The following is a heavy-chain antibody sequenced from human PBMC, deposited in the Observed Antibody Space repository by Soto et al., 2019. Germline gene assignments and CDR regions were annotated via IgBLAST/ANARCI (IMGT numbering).Heavy chain of an antibody. V-gene: IGHV1-69*06. CDR1: GGTFSGHA. CDR2: LIPLFGTT. Sequence: QVQLVQSGAEAKKPGSSVKVSCEASGGTFSGHAISWVRQAPGQGPEWMGGLIPLFGTTQHAQIFQDNLSVTSGSAKSTPYIEITIKRIAGTAMYDCTSGPGREYISNAWGQGIL. D-gene: IGHD4-4*01. CDR3: TSGPGREYISNA. J-gene: IGHJ1*01.